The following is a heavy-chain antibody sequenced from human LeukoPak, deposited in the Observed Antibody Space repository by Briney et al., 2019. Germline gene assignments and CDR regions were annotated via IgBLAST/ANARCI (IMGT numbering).Heavy chain of an antibody. CDR3: AKGIPAGPTALDY. CDR2: ISWNSGDI. D-gene: IGHD2-2*01. CDR1: GFTFEDYG. V-gene: IGHV3-9*01. J-gene: IGHJ4*02. Sequence: GRSLTLSCAASGFTFEDYGMYWVRQAPGQGLEWVSGISWNSGDIDYADSVKGRFTISRGNAKNSLYLEMKSLRVDDTALYFCAKGIPAGPTALDYWGQGILVTVSS.